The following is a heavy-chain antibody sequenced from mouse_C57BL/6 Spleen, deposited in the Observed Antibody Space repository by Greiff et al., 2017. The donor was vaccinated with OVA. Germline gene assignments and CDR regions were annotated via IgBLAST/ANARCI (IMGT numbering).Heavy chain of an antibody. CDR2: IDPSDSYT. D-gene: IGHD2-3*01. J-gene: IGHJ2*01. CDR1: GYTFTSYW. Sequence: VQLQQPGAELVKPGASVKLSCKASGYTFTSYWMQWVKQRPGQGLEWIGEIDPSDSYTNYNQKFKGKATLTVDTSSSTAYMQLSSLTSEDSAVYYCARWDGYHYWGQGTTLTVSS. V-gene: IGHV1-50*01. CDR3: ARWDGYHY.